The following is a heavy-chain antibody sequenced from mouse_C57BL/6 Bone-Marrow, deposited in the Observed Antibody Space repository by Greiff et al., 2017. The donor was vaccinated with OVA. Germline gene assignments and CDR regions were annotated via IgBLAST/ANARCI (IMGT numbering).Heavy chain of an antibody. CDR3: ARRALYYYGYCDV. CDR2: IDPSDSYT. D-gene: IGHD1-1*01. CDR1: GYTFTSYW. J-gene: IGHJ1*03. V-gene: IGHV1-69*01. Sequence: VKLQQPGAELVMPGASVKLSCKASGYTFTSYWMHWVKQRPGQGLEWIGEIDPSDSYTNYNQKFKGKSTLTVDKSSSTAYMQLSSLTSEDSAVYYCARRALYYYGYCDVWGTGTPVPVSS.